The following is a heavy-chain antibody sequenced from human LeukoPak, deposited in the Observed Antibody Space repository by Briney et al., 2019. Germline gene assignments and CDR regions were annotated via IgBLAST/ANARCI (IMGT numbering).Heavy chain of an antibody. V-gene: IGHV4-39*01. D-gene: IGHD3-16*01. CDR3: ARGGTLRTFDY. J-gene: IGHJ4*02. CDR2: IYYSGST. Sequence: SETLSLTCTVSGDSISSSTYYSGWIRQPPGKGLEWIGTIYYSGSTHYNPSLKSRVTISVDTSKNQFSLKLSSVTAADTAVYFCARGGTLRTFDYWGQGTLVTVSS. CDR1: GDSISSSTYY.